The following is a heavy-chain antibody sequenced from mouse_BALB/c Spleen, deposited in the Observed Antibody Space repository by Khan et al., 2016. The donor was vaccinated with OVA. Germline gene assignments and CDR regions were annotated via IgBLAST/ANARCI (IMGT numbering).Heavy chain of an antibody. CDR3: ARYDYYGSRDAVDY. V-gene: IGHV1-26*01. CDR2: INPYNGNT. J-gene: IGHJ4*01. CDR1: GYSFTGYT. Sequence: EVQLQQSGPELVKPGASMKISCKASGYSFTGYTMNWVKQSHGRNLEWIGLINPYNGNTNYNQKFKAKATLTVDKSSSTAYMELLSLTSEDSAVYYCARYDYYGSRDAVDYWGQGTSVTVSS. D-gene: IGHD1-1*01.